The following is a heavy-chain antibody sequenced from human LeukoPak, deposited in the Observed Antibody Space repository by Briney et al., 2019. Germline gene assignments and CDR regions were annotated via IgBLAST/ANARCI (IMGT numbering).Heavy chain of an antibody. V-gene: IGHV1-69*15. J-gene: IGHJ6*02. Sequence: SVKVSCKASGGTFSSYAISWVRQAPGQGLEWMGRIIPIFGTANYAQKFQGRVTITADESTSTAYMELSSLRSEDTAVYYCARDPKGHCSGGSCYSTTDYYGMDVWGQGTTVTVSS. D-gene: IGHD2-15*01. CDR3: ARDPKGHCSGGSCYSTTDYYGMDV. CDR1: GGTFSSYA. CDR2: IIPIFGTA.